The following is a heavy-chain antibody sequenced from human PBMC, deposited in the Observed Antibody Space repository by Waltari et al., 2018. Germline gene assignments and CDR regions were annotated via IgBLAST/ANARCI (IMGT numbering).Heavy chain of an antibody. CDR3: ARADRDYDSSGYHCDY. V-gene: IGHV4-34*01. J-gene: IGHJ4*02. D-gene: IGHD3-22*01. Sequence: QVQLQQWGAGLLKPSETLSLTCAVYGGSFSGYYWSWIRQPPGKGLEWIGEINHSGSTNYNPSLKSRVTISVDTSKNQFSLKLSSVTAADTAVYYCARADRDYDSSGYHCDYWGQGTLVTVSS. CDR2: INHSGST. CDR1: GGSFSGYY.